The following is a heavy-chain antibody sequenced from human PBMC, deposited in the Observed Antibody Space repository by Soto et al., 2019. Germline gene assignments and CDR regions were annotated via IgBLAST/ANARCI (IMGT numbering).Heavy chain of an antibody. J-gene: IGHJ6*04. Sequence: QVQLVQSGVEVREPGASVKVSCQAVRYIFTNYGVSWVRQAPGQGLEWMGWITTYNGNTEYAQKFQGRVTMTTDAATNTAYMELGSLRSDDTAIYYCARALTGYGMDVWGEGTTVTVSS. CDR1: RYIFTNYG. CDR3: ARALTGYGMDV. V-gene: IGHV1-18*01. CDR2: ITTYNGNT.